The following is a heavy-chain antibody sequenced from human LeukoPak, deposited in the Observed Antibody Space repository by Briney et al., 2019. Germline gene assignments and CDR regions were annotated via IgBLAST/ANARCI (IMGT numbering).Heavy chain of an antibody. CDR1: GYTFTSYY. J-gene: IGHJ6*03. CDR3: ARDHGDYVWGSYRYYMDV. CDR2: INPSGGST. Sequence: ASVTVSCKASGYTFTSYYMHWVRQAPGQGLEWMGIINPSGGSTSYAQKFQGRVTMTRDTSTSTVYMELSSLRSEDTAVYYCARDHGDYVWGSYRYYMDVWGKGTTVTISS. D-gene: IGHD3-16*02. V-gene: IGHV1-46*01.